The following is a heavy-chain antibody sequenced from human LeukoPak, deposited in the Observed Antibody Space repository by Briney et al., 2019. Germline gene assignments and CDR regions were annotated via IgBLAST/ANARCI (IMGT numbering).Heavy chain of an antibody. Sequence: GGSLRLSCVASGFRVSDNYMTWLRQAPGKGREWVSYLTNSGTTTYHAGSVKGRFTISRDNAQNSLYLQMISLRAEGTAVYYWARDYRNLGFDGWGQGTLVTVSA. CDR3: ARDYRNLGFDG. CDR1: GFRVSDNY. V-gene: IGHV3-11*01. D-gene: IGHD3-16*01. J-gene: IGHJ4*02. CDR2: LTNSGTTT.